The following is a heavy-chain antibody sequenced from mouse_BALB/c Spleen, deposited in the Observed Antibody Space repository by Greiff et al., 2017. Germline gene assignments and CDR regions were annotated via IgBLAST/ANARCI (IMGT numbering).Heavy chain of an antibody. CDR2: ISSGSSTI. CDR3: ARGPGYYAMDY. V-gene: IGHV5-17*02. Sequence: EVKLMESGGGLVQPGGSRKLSCAASGFTFSSFGMHWVRQAPEKGLEWVAYISSGSSTIYYADTVKGRFTISRDNPKNTLFLQMTSLRSEDTAMYYCARGPGYYAMDYWGQGTSVTVSS. CDR1: GFTFSSFG. J-gene: IGHJ4*01.